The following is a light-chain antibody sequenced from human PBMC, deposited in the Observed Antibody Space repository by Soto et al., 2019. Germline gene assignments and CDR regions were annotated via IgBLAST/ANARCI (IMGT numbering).Light chain of an antibody. J-gene: IGKJ2*01. CDR3: QQYNSYSPYT. CDR2: DAS. Sequence: DIQMTQSPSTLSASVGDRVTITCRASQSINSWLAWYQQKPGKSPKLLIYDASSLESGVPSRFSGSGSGTEFTLTISSLQPDDFATYYCQQYNSYSPYTFGQGTKVDIK. CDR1: QSINSW. V-gene: IGKV1-5*01.